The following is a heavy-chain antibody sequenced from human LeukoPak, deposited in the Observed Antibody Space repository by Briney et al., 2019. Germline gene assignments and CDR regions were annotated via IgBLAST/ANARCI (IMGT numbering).Heavy chain of an antibody. V-gene: IGHV3-11*01. CDR2: ISSSYI. CDR3: AREAAVGGVYYYYYMDV. Sequence: GGSLRLSCAASGFTFSDYYMSWIRQAPGKGLEWVSYISSSYIYYADSVKGRFTISRDNAKNSLYLQMNSLRAEDTALYYCAREAAVGGVYYYYYMDVWGKGTTVTVSS. J-gene: IGHJ6*03. D-gene: IGHD6-13*01. CDR1: GFTFSDYY.